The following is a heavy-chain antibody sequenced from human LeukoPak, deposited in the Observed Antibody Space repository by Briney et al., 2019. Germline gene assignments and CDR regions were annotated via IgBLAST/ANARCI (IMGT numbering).Heavy chain of an antibody. J-gene: IGHJ4*02. Sequence: GGSLRLSCAASGFSFSSYAMTWVRQAPGKGLEWVSGLSANGGSTYCADSVKGRFTISRQNSESQLYLQMNSLRADDTAVYYCAKVASTGLLKTLVDYWGQGTLVTVSS. V-gene: IGHV3-23*01. CDR2: LSANGGST. D-gene: IGHD6-19*01. CDR3: AKVASTGLLKTLVDY. CDR1: GFSFSSYA.